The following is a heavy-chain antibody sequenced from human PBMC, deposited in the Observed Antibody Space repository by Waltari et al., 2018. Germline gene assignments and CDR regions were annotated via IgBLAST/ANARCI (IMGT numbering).Heavy chain of an antibody. Sequence: QVQLVESGGGVVQPGRSLRLSCAASGFTFSSYGMHWVRQAPGKGLEWGAFIWYDGCNKDYADSVKGRFTISGDNSKNTLYLQMNSLRAEDTAVYYCASGLGYMDYWGQGTLVTVSS. V-gene: IGHV3-33*01. CDR3: ASGLGYMDY. CDR2: IWYDGCNK. D-gene: IGHD1-1*01. J-gene: IGHJ4*02. CDR1: GFTFSSYG.